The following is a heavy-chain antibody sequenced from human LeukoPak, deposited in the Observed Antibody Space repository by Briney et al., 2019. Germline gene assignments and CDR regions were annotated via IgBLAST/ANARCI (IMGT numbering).Heavy chain of an antibody. V-gene: IGHV3-30-3*01. J-gene: IGHJ4*02. CDR1: GFTFSSYA. CDR3: ARDIEPGIGGY. D-gene: IGHD6-13*01. CDR2: ISYDGSNK. Sequence: GGSLRLSCAASGFTFSSYAMHWVRQAPGKGLEWVAVISYDGSNKYYADSVKGRFTISRDNSKNTLYLQMHSLRAEDTAVYYCARDIEPGIGGYWGQGTLVTVSS.